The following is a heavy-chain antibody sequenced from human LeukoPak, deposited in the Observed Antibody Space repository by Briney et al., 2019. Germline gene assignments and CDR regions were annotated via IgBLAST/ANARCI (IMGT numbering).Heavy chain of an antibody. CDR3: ARASHGYNDY. CDR1: GDSVSSNSAA. D-gene: IGHD5-18*01. Sequence: SQTLSLTCAISGDSVSSNSAAWIWIRQSPSRGLEWLGRTYYRSKWYNGYAVSVRSRITINPDTSNNHFSLQLSSVTPEDTAVYYCARASHGYNDYWGQGTLVTVSS. J-gene: IGHJ4*02. CDR2: TYYRSKWYN. V-gene: IGHV6-1*01.